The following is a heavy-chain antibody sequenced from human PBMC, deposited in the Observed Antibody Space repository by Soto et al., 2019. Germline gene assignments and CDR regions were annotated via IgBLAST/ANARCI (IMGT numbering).Heavy chain of an antibody. Sequence: GSLRPSCAASGFTFISYSMSWFRQTAGQGREWVSSISSSSSYIYYADSVKGRFTISRDNAKNSLYLQMNSLRAEDTAVYYCARDYSVTYYYDSSGINWFDPWGQGTLVTVSS. CDR1: GFTFISYS. V-gene: IGHV3-21*01. CDR2: ISSSSSYI. D-gene: IGHD3-22*01. CDR3: ARDYSVTYYYDSSGINWFDP. J-gene: IGHJ5*02.